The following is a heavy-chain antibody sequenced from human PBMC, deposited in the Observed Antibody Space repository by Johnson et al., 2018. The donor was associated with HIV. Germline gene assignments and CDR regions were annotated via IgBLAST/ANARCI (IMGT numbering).Heavy chain of an antibody. Sequence: EVQLVESGGCLVQPGGSLRLSCAASGFTVSSNYMSWVRQAPGKGLEWVSVIYSGGTTYYVDSVKGRFTISRDNSKNTLYLQMNSLRAEDTAAYYCAREAVPRGLQSAFGGAFDIGGQGTRVTVAA. CDR2: IYSGGTT. CDR1: GFTVSSNY. D-gene: IGHD3-16*01. V-gene: IGHV3-66*01. CDR3: AREAVPRGLQSAFGGAFDI. J-gene: IGHJ3*02.